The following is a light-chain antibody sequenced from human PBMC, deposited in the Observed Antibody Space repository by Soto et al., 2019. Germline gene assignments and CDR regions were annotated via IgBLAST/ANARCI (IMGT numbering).Light chain of an antibody. CDR3: ASWDDTLNAVV. V-gene: IGLV1-47*01. CDR1: NSNIGTNA. Sequence: QSVLTQPPSASGTPGQRVTISCSGSNSNIGTNAVYWFQHLPGLAPKVLIYRDDQRPSGVSDRFSGSKSGTSCSLAISGIRSEDEADYSCASWDDTLNAVVFGGGTKVTVL. J-gene: IGLJ3*02. CDR2: RDD.